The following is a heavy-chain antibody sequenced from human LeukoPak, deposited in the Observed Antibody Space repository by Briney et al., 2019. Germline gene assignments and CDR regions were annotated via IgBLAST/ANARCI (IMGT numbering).Heavy chain of an antibody. CDR3: ATRPGIAVAAPFDY. D-gene: IGHD6-19*01. Sequence: GGSLRLSCAASGFTFSSYAMSWVRQAPGKGLEWVSSISGSGGSIDYAYSVKGRFTISRDNFKNTLNLQMNSLRAEDTAVYYCATRPGIAVAAPFDYWGQGTLVTVSS. V-gene: IGHV3-23*01. J-gene: IGHJ4*02. CDR2: ISGSGGSI. CDR1: GFTFSSYA.